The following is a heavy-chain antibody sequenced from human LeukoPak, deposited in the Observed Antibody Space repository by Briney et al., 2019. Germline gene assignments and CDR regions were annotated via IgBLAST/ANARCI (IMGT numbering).Heavy chain of an antibody. V-gene: IGHV4-61*02. D-gene: IGHD3-10*01. Sequence: PSQTLSLTCTVSGGSISSGSYYWSWIRQPAGKGLEWIGRIYTSGSTNYNPSLKSRVTISVDTSKNQFSLKLSSVTAADTAVYYCARAASMVRGDLDCWGQGTLVTVS. CDR1: GGSISSGSYY. J-gene: IGHJ4*02. CDR3: ARAASMVRGDLDC. CDR2: IYTSGST.